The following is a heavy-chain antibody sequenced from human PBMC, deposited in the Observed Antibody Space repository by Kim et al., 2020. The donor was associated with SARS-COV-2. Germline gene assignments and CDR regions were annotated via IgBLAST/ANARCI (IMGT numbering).Heavy chain of an antibody. J-gene: IGHJ6*02. CDR3: ARDLQTQQLGNYYYYYGMDV. CDR1: GFTFSSYG. CDR2: IWYDGSNK. V-gene: IGHV3-33*01. Sequence: GGSLRLSCAASGFTFSSYGMHWVRQAPGKGLEWVAVIWYDGSNKYYADSVKGRFTISRDNSKNTLYLQMNSLRAEDTAVYYCARDLQTQQLGNYYYYYGMDVWGQGTTVTVSS. D-gene: IGHD6-13*01.